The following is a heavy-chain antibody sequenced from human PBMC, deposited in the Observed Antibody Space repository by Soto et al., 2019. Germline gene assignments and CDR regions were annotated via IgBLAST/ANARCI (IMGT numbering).Heavy chain of an antibody. V-gene: IGHV5-51*01. CDR3: ARLPYCGGDCYSKYYYYYYGMDV. D-gene: IGHD2-21*02. Sequence: GESLKISCKGSGYSFTSYWIGWVRQMPGKGLEWMGIIYPGDSDTRYSPAFQGQVTISADKSISTAYLQWSSLKASDTAMYYCARLPYCGGDCYSKYYYYYYGMDVWGQGTTVTVSS. J-gene: IGHJ6*02. CDR1: GYSFTSYW. CDR2: IYPGDSDT.